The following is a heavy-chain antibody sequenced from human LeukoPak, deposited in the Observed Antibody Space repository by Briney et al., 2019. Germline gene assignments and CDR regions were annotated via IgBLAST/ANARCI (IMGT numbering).Heavy chain of an antibody. Sequence: PGGSLRLSCAASGFTFSSYAMSWVRQAPGKGLEWVSAISGSGGSTYYADSVKGRFTISRDNSKNTLYLQMNSLRAEDTAVYYCAKDILPSPYYYYYMDVWGKGTTVTVSS. V-gene: IGHV3-23*01. CDR2: ISGSGGST. CDR3: AKDILPSPYYYYYMDV. J-gene: IGHJ6*03. CDR1: GFTFSSYA.